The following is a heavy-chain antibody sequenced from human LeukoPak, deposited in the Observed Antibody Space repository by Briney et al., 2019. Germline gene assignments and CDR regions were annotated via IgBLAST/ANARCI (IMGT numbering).Heavy chain of an antibody. CDR1: GYSFTSYW. D-gene: IGHD3-10*01. CDR3: ARGPPIYGSGIRPFDY. J-gene: IGHJ4*02. Sequence: VESLKISCKGSGYSFTSYWIGWGRQMPGKGLEVMGIIHPGDCDTTDSPAFQGQVTISADKSTSTAYLQWSSLKASDTAMYYCARGPPIYGSGIRPFDYWGEGTLVTVSS. CDR2: IHPGDCDT. V-gene: IGHV5-51*01.